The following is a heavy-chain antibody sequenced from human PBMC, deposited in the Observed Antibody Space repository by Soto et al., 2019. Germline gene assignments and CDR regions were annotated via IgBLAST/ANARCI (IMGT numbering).Heavy chain of an antibody. Sequence: QVQLVQSGAEMKQPGASVKLSCRASGYIFIHCFMHWVRQAPGLGLEWMGGTNPGSRTTTYAQKFQGRVTVTRDTSTSTVYMELSSLGSGDTAMYYCASSLGETTSLFDYWGQGSLVTVSA. D-gene: IGHD1-26*01. CDR2: TNPGSRTT. V-gene: IGHV1-46*01. J-gene: IGHJ4*02. CDR1: GYIFIHCF. CDR3: ASSLGETTSLFDY.